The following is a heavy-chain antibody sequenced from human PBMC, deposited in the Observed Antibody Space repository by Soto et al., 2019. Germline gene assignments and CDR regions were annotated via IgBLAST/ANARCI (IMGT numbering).Heavy chain of an antibody. J-gene: IGHJ4*02. Sequence: LRLSCAASGFMFSNHGMHWVRQAPGKGLEWVAVIWSDGNNRYYADSVKGRFTISRDNSKNTVYLQMNSLRAEDTAVYYCVRGDNWNDEASDYWGQGTLVTVSS. D-gene: IGHD1-1*01. V-gene: IGHV3-33*01. CDR2: IWSDGNNR. CDR1: GFMFSNHG. CDR3: VRGDNWNDEASDY.